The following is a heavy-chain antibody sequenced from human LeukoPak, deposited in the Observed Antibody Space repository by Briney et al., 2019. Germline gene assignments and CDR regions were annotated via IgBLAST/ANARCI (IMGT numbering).Heavy chain of an antibody. Sequence: PGGSLRLSCAASGFTFSSYSMNWVRQAPGKGLEWVSSISSSSSYIYYADSVKGRFTISRDNAKNSLYLQINSLRAEDTAVYYCAGEYSSSYAFDIWGQGTMVTVSS. CDR3: AGEYSSSYAFDI. J-gene: IGHJ3*02. CDR2: ISSSSSYI. V-gene: IGHV3-21*01. CDR1: GFTFSSYS. D-gene: IGHD6-6*01.